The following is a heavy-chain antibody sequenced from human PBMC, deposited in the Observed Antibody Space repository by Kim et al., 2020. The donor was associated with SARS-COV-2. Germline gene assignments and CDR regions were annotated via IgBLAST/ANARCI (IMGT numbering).Heavy chain of an antibody. D-gene: IGHD6-19*01. CDR3: ARVGSGWYGGWFDP. V-gene: IGHV7-4-1*02. Sequence: AQGFTGRFVFSLDTSVSTAYLQISSLKAEDTAVYYCARVGSGWYGGWFDPWGQGTLVTVSS. J-gene: IGHJ5*02.